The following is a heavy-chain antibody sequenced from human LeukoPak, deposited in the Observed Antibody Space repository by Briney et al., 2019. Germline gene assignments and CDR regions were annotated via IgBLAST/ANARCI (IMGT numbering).Heavy chain of an antibody. Sequence: PGGSLRLSCAASGFTFSSYWMHWVRQAPGKGLVWVSRINTDGSSTNYADSVKGRFTISGDNAKNTLYLQMNSLRAEDMAVYYCARGLGGYTSSQAYWGQGTLVTVPS. CDR3: ARGLGGYTSSQAY. CDR2: INTDGSST. J-gene: IGHJ4*02. CDR1: GFTFSSYW. D-gene: IGHD6-13*01. V-gene: IGHV3-74*01.